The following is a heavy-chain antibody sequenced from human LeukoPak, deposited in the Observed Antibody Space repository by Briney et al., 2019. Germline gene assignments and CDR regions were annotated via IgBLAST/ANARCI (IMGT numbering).Heavy chain of an antibody. CDR3: ARVGWELLRAFDAFDI. CDR2: IYYSGST. V-gene: IGHV4-61*01. J-gene: IGHJ3*02. Sequence: SQTLSLTCTVSGGSISSGSYYWSWIRQPPGKGLEWIGYIYYSGSTNYNPSLKSRVTISVDTSKNQFSLKLSSVTAADTAVYYCARVGWELLRAFDAFDIWGQGTMVTVSS. CDR1: GGSISSGSYY. D-gene: IGHD1-26*01.